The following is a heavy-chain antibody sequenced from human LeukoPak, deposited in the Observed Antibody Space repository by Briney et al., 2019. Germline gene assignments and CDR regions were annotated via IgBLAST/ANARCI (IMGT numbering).Heavy chain of an antibody. CDR2: INHSGST. CDR3: ARGGGMTTVTSGAQYYFDY. D-gene: IGHD4-17*01. Sequence: PSETLSLTCAVYGGSFSGYYWSWIRQPPGKGLERIGEINHSGSTNYNPSLKSRVTISVDTSKNQFSLKLSSVTAADTAVYYCARGGGMTTVTSGAQYYFDYWGQGTLVTVSS. CDR1: GGSFSGYY. J-gene: IGHJ4*02. V-gene: IGHV4-34*01.